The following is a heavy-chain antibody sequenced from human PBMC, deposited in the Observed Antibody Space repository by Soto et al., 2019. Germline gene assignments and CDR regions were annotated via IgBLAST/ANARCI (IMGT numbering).Heavy chain of an antibody. J-gene: IGHJ4*02. CDR2: IYYSGST. Sequence: TSETLSLTCTVSGGSLSSYYWSWVRQPPGKGLEWIGYIYYSGSTNYNPSLKSRVTISVDTSKNQFSLKLSSVTAADTAVYYCAREGRRWHIDYWGQGTLVTVSS. V-gene: IGHV4-59*01. CDR1: GGSLSSYY. D-gene: IGHD4-17*01. CDR3: AREGRRWHIDY.